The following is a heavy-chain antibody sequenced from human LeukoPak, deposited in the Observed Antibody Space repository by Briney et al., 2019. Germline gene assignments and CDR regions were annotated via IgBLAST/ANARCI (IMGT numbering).Heavy chain of an antibody. V-gene: IGHV3-9*01. CDR3: AKSQRAAAGTLDV. Sequence: PGRSLRLSCAASGFTFDDYAMHWVRQAPGKGLGWVSGISWNCGSIGYADSVKGRFTISRDNAKNSLYLQMNSLRAEDTALYYCAKSQRAAAGTLDVWGQGTTVTVSS. J-gene: IGHJ6*02. CDR2: ISWNCGSI. D-gene: IGHD6-13*01. CDR1: GFTFDDYA.